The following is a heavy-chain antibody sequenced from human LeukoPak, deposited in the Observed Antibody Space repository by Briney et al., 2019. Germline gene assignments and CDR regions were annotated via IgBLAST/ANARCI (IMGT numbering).Heavy chain of an antibody. CDR2: IYYSGST. V-gene: IGHV4-31*03. CDR1: GGSISSGGYY. Sequence: SQTLSLTCTVSGGSISSGGYYWSWIRQHPGKGLEWIGYIYYSGSTYYNPSLKSRVTISVDTSKNQFSLKLSSVTAADTAVYYCARQEVAAAGTTGHYYYGMDVWGQGTTVTVSS. CDR3: ARQEVAAAGTTGHYYYGMDV. J-gene: IGHJ6*02. D-gene: IGHD6-13*01.